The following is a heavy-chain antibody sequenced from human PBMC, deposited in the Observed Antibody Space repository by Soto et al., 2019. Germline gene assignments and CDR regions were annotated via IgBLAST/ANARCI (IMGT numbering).Heavy chain of an antibody. J-gene: IGHJ5*02. CDR2: INPVNGNT. Sequence: QVQLVQSGAEVKKPGASVMLSCKASGYTFTTYTMNWVRQAPGQRLEWMGWINPVNGNTKSSQKFQDRVIITRDTPASTAYLELRSRRSEDTAVYSCAIGIETCQLDPWGQGTLVIVSS. CDR3: AIGIETCQLDP. CDR1: GYTFTTYT. D-gene: IGHD1-26*01. V-gene: IGHV1-3*01.